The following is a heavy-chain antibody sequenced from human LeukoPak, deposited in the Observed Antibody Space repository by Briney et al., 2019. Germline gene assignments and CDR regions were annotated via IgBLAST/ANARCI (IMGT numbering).Heavy chain of an antibody. CDR1: GGSISSYY. CDR2: IYTSGST. Sequence: SETLSLTXTVSGGSISSYYWSWIRQSAGKGLEWIGRIYTSGSTNYNPSLKSRVTMSVDTSKNQFSLRLSSVTAADTAVYYCARTVDTAMDFDYWGQGTLVTVSS. CDR3: ARTVDTAMDFDY. V-gene: IGHV4-4*07. J-gene: IGHJ4*02. D-gene: IGHD5-18*01.